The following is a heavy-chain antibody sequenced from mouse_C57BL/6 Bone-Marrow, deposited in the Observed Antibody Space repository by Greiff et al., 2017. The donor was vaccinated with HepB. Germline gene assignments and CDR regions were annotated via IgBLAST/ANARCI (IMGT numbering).Heavy chain of an antibody. V-gene: IGHV1-63*01. CDR2: IYPGDGDT. J-gene: IGHJ3*01. CDR1: GYTFTNYW. D-gene: IGHD2-1*01. CDR3: ARGNGFAY. Sequence: QVQLQQSGAELVRPGTSVKMSCKASGYTFTNYWIGWAKQRPGHGLEWIGDIYPGDGDTNYNGKFKGKATLNADKSSSTAYMQLSSLTSEDSAVYFCARGNGFAYWGQGTLVTVSA.